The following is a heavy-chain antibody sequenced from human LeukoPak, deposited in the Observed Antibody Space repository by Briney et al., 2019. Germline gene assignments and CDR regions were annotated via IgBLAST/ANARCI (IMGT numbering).Heavy chain of an antibody. D-gene: IGHD3-10*02. J-gene: IGHJ6*04. V-gene: IGHV3-74*01. CDR2: MNSDGSSI. CDR3: AELGITMIGGV. CDR1: GFTFSSYW. Sequence: PGGSLRLSCAASGFTFSSYWMHWVRQAPGKGLVWVSRMNSDGSSISYADSVKGRFTISRDNAKNSLYLQMNSLRAEDTAVYYCAELGITMIGGVWGKGTTVTISS.